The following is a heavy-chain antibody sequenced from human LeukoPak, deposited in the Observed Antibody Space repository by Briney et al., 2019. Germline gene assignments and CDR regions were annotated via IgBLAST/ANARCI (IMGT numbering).Heavy chain of an antibody. V-gene: IGHV1-2*02. J-gene: IGHJ6*03. Sequence: GASVKVSCKASGYTFTGYYMHWVRQAPGQGLEWMGWINPNSGGTNYAQKFQGRVTMTRDTSISTAYMELSRLRSDDTAVYYCARGASTRPLTQYYYYYYMDVWGKGTTVTISS. D-gene: IGHD1-1*01. CDR1: GYTFTGYY. CDR3: ARGASTRPLTQYYYYYYMDV. CDR2: INPNSGGT.